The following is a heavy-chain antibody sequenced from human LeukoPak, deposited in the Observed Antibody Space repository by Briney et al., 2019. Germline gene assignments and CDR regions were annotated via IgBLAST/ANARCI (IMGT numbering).Heavy chain of an antibody. CDR1: GFTFSSYS. CDR3: AREIPPYYYDSSGYCPFDY. CDR2: ISSSSSYI. D-gene: IGHD3-22*01. J-gene: IGHJ4*02. Sequence: PGGSLRLSCAASGFTFSSYSMNWVRQAPGKGLEWVSSISSSSSYIYYADSVKDRLTISRDNAKNSLYLQMNSLRAEDTAVYYCAREIPPYYYDSSGYCPFDYWGQGTLVTVSS. V-gene: IGHV3-21*01.